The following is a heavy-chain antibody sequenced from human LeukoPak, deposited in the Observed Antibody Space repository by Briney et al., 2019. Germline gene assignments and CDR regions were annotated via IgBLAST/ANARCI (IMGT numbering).Heavy chain of an antibody. V-gene: IGHV1-18*01. CDR3: ARDLAGAVLTSYLKCSIPHY. CDR2: ISVYNGNT. Sequence: ASVTVSFTASGYTFTIYGINWVRQAHGQGLEWMGWISVYNGNTGYANKLEGRVTMTTDTSTGTAYMELKSLISNHTAVYYCARDLAGAVLTSYLKCSIPHYWGQGTLVTVSS. D-gene: IGHD3-9*01. J-gene: IGHJ4*02. CDR1: GYTFTIYG.